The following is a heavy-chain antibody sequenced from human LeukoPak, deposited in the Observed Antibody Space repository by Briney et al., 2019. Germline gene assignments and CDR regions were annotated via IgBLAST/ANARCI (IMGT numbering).Heavy chain of an antibody. D-gene: IGHD4-23*01. CDR2: IYHSGST. CDR1: GGSISSSNW. J-gene: IGHJ4*02. Sequence: PSETLSLTCAVSGGSISSSNWWSWVRQPPGKGLEWIGEIYHSGSTNYNPSLKSRVTMSVDTSKNQFSLKLSSVTAADTAVYYCARRDYGGKFDYWGQGTLVTVSS. V-gene: IGHV4-4*02. CDR3: ARRDYGGKFDY.